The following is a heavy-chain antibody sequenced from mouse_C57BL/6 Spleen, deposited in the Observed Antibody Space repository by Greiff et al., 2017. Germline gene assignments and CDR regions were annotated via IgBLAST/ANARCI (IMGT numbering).Heavy chain of an antibody. D-gene: IGHD1-1*01. V-gene: IGHV8-8*01. Sequence: QVTLKESGPGILQPSQTLRLTCSFSGFSLSTFGMGVGWIRQPPGKGLEWLAHLWWDDDKYYNPALKSRLTISKDTSKNQVFLKIANVDTADTATYYCARIEDYYGSSWFAYWGQGTLVTVSA. CDR3: ARIEDYYGSSWFAY. J-gene: IGHJ3*01. CDR1: GFSLSTFGMG. CDR2: LWWDDDK.